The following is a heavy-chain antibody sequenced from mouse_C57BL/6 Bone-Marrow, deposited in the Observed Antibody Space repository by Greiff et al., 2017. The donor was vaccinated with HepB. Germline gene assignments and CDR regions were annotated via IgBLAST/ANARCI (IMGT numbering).Heavy chain of an antibody. CDR2: IDPNSGGT. J-gene: IGHJ4*01. CDR1: GYTFTSYW. V-gene: IGHV1-72*01. Sequence: VKLKQPGAELVKPGASVKLSCKASGYTFTSYWMHWVKQRPGRGLEWIGRIDPNSGGTKYNEKFKSKATLTVDKPSSTAYMQLSSLTSEDSAVYYCARSRGSSGLYAMDYWGQGTSVTVSS. CDR3: ARSRGSSGLYAMDY. D-gene: IGHD3-2*02.